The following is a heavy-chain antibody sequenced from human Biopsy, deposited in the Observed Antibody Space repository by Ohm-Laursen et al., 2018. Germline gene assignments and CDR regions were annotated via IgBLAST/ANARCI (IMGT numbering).Heavy chain of an antibody. CDR1: GDSVTKYY. Sequence: TLSLTCTVSGDSVTKYYWSWIRQPPGKGLERIGHIYYSVMTNYNPSLQSRVSISVDTSRNQVSLTLSSVTAADTAVYYCARDSGILNYGNFKYYHYYGMDVWGQGTKVTVSS. D-gene: IGHD4-11*01. CDR3: ARDSGILNYGNFKYYHYYGMDV. CDR2: IYYSVMT. V-gene: IGHV4-59*02. J-gene: IGHJ6*02.